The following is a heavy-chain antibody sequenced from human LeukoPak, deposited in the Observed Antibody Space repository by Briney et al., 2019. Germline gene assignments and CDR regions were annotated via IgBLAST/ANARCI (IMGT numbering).Heavy chain of an antibody. CDR3: ARALYGSGWCQDY. CDR2: ISNSVGTT. V-gene: IGHV3-23*01. Sequence: PGGSLRLSCAASGFTFSNYAMSWVPQAPGKGLEWVSTISNSVGTTYYADSVKGRFTISRDNSRNTLYLQVNSLRAEDTALYYCARALYGSGWCQDYWGQGTLVTVSS. D-gene: IGHD6-19*01. J-gene: IGHJ4*02. CDR1: GFTFSNYA.